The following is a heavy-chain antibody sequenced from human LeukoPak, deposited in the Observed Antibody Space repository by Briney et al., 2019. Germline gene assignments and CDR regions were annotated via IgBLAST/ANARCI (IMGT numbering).Heavy chain of an antibody. Sequence: SQTLSLTCAISGDSVSSNSAAWNWIRQSPSRGLEWLGRTYYRSKWYNDYAVSVKSRITINPDTSKNQFSLQLNSVTPEDTAVYYCARDRHCSGGSCYSPVYYYYYGMDVWGQGTTVTVSS. CDR3: ARDRHCSGGSCYSPVYYYYYGMDV. V-gene: IGHV6-1*01. CDR2: TYYRSKWYN. CDR1: GDSVSSNSAA. D-gene: IGHD2-15*01. J-gene: IGHJ6*02.